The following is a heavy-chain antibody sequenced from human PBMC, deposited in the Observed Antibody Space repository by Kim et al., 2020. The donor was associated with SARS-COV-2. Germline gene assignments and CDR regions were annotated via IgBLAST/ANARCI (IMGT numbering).Heavy chain of an antibody. J-gene: IGHJ5*02. CDR1: GFTFNNYG. CDR2: IGGSGGTI. CDR3: ATGLRVTTVVPS. V-gene: IGHV3-48*04. Sequence: GGSLRLSCAATGFTFNNYGMNWVRQAPGKGLEWVSYIGGSGGTIYYADSVKGRFTVSRDNAKNSVYLQMNSLRAEDTGIYYCATGLRVTTVVPSWGQGTLVTVSS. D-gene: IGHD4-17*01.